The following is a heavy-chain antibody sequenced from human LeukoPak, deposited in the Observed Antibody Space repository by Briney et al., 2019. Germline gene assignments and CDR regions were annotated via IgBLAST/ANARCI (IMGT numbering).Heavy chain of an antibody. D-gene: IGHD3-10*01. J-gene: IGHJ4*02. V-gene: IGHV1-18*01. CDR2: ICAYNGNT. CDR1: GYTFTSYG. Sequence: ASVKVSCKASGYTFTSYGISWVRQAPGQGLEWMGWICAYNGNTNYAQKLQGRVTMTTDTSTSTAYMELRSLRSDDTAVYYCARGAVRGSGSYYNPLYFDYWGQGTLVTVSS. CDR3: ARGAVRGSGSYYNPLYFDY.